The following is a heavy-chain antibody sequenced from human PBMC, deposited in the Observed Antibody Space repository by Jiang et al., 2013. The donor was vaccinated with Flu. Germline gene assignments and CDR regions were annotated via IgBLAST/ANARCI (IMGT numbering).Heavy chain of an antibody. D-gene: IGHD1-1*01. J-gene: IGHJ4*02. CDR3: AHRRPDNNNWNSGYFDT. V-gene: IGHV2-5*02. CDR2: IYWDDDK. Sequence: KPTQTLTLTCTFSGFSLSTSGVGVGWVRQPPGEALEWLAFIYWDDDKRYNESLKSRLFITKDTSKNQVVLTMINADPVDAGTYYCAHRRPDNNNWNSGYFDTWGQGILVTVSS. CDR1: GFSLSTSGVG.